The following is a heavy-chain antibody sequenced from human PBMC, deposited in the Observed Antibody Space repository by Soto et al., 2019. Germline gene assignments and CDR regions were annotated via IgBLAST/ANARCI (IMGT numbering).Heavy chain of an antibody. D-gene: IGHD5-18*01. V-gene: IGHV3-30-3*01. J-gene: IGHJ4*02. CDR2: ISYDGSNK. CDR3: ARGYAGRIQLWFGVPDY. CDR1: GFTFSSYA. Sequence: VGSLRLSCAASGFTFSSYAMHWVRQAPGKGLEWVAVISYDGSNKYYADSVKGRFTISRDNSKNTLYLRMNSLRAEDTAVYYCARGYAGRIQLWFGVPDYWGQGTMVTVYS.